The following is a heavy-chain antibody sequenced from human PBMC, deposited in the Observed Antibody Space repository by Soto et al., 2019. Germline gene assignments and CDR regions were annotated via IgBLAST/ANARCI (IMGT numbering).Heavy chain of an antibody. CDR3: ARHCPDIVAAITWGYYFDY. V-gene: IGHV1-3*01. CDR2: INAGNGNT. CDR1: GYTFTKYA. Sequence: ASLKVYCKTSGYTFTKYALHCVRHTNGQRLEWMGWINAGNGNTEYSQNFQARVTITRDTSASTAYMELSSLTSEDTAVYYCARHCPDIVAAITWGYYFDYWGQGTLVTVSS. J-gene: IGHJ4*02. D-gene: IGHD5-12*01.